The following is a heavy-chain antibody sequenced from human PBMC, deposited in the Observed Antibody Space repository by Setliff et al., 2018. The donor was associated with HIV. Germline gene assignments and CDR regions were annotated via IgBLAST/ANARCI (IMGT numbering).Heavy chain of an antibody. CDR3: AREIGDYYDSSGYYPPTDYYYGMDV. J-gene: IGHJ6*02. V-gene: IGHV1-18*01. CDR2: ISAYNGNT. Sequence: GASVKVSCKASGYTFTSYDISWVRQAPGQGLEWMGWISAYNGNTSYAQKLQGRVTMTTDTSTSTAYMELRSLRSDDTAVYYCAREIGDYYDSSGYYPPTDYYYGMDVWGQGTTVTVSS. CDR1: GYTFTSYD. D-gene: IGHD3-22*01.